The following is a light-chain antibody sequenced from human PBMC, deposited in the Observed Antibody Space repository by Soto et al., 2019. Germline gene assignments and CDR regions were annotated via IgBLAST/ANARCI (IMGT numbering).Light chain of an antibody. CDR3: QQYTNWPPIT. V-gene: IGKV3-15*01. CDR2: GSS. Sequence: IRLTKSPATLPVSPGERATLSRSVSQSVGSNLAWFQQKPGQAPRLLIYGSSTRATGVPARFSGSGSGADFTLTISNLQSEDFAVYYCQQYTNWPPITFGQGTRLEVK. J-gene: IGKJ5*01. CDR1: QSVGSN.